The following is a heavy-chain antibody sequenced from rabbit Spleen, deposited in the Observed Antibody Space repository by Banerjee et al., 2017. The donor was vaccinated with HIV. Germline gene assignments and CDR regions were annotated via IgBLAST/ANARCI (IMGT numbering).Heavy chain of an antibody. V-gene: IGHV1S45*01. D-gene: IGHD8-1*01. CDR2: IYAGSSGFT. Sequence: QEQLTETGGGLVQPGGSLTLSCKASGFSFNSGYDMCWVRQAPGKGLEWIACIYAGSSGFTYFASWAKGRFTISKTSSTTVTLQMTSLTAADTATYFCARDTASSFSSYGMDLWGQGTLVTVS. CDR3: ARDTASSFSSYGMDL. CDR1: GFSFNSGYD. J-gene: IGHJ6*01.